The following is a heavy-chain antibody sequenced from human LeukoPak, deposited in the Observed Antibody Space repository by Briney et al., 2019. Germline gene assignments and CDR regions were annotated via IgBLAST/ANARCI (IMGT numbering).Heavy chain of an antibody. CDR2: INHSGST. CDR1: GGSFSGYY. D-gene: IGHD2-2*01. Sequence: ASETLSLTCAVYGGSFSGYYWSWIRQPPGKGLEWIGEINHSGSTNYNPALKSRVTISVDTSKKQFSLKLSTVTAADTAVYYCARGPRRAARYCSSTSCYVIDYWGQGTLVTVSS. V-gene: IGHV4-34*01. CDR3: ARGPRRAARYCSSTSCYVIDY. J-gene: IGHJ4*02.